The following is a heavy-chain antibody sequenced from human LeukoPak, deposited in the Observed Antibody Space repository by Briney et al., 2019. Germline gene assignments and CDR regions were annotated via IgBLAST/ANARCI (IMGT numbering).Heavy chain of an antibody. CDR3: AREMEGDYGSGTFFDL. Sequence: GGSLRLSCAASEFVFSDYYMSWIRQAPGKGLEWVSYISDSGSTIYYANSVKGRFTISRDNVKNSLYLQMNGLRAEDTAVYYCAREMEGDYGSGTFFDLWGQGNMVTVSS. V-gene: IGHV3-11*01. CDR2: ISDSGSTI. J-gene: IGHJ4*02. CDR1: EFVFSDYY. D-gene: IGHD3-10*01.